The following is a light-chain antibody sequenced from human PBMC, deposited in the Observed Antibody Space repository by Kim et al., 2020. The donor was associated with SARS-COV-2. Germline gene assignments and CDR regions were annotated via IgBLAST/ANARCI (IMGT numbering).Light chain of an antibody. CDR3: QSSSLTGYV. Sequence: PGRRVTITCTGTDSNIGAGYDVHWYQQLPGTAPTLLIYSNRNRPSGVPDRFSGSKSGTSASLAITGLQPEDEADYFCQSSSLTGYVFGTGTKVTVL. J-gene: IGLJ1*01. CDR1: DSNIGAGYD. CDR2: SNR. V-gene: IGLV1-40*01.